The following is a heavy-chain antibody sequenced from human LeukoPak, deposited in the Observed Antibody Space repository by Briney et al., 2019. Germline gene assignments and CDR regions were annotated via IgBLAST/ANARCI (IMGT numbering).Heavy chain of an antibody. D-gene: IGHD5-18*01. CDR3: ASTMTWIQLWRNASDY. J-gene: IGHJ4*02. Sequence: PGGSLRLSCAASGFTFSTYSMNWVRQAPGKGLEWISHISSSSSIIYYADSVKGRFTISRDDAKNSLYLQMNSLRAEDTAVYYCASTMTWIQLWRNASDYWGQGTLVTVSS. CDR1: GFTFSTYS. V-gene: IGHV3-48*01. CDR2: ISSSSSII.